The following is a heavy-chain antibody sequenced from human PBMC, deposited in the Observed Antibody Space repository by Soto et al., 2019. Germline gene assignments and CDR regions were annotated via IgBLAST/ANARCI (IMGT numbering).Heavy chain of an antibody. CDR3: ARDCGKGYGMDV. CDR1: GFTFTNYN. V-gene: IGHV3-48*02. J-gene: IGHJ6*02. Sequence: GGSLRLSCASSGFTFTNYNMNWVRQAPGKGLEWVSYISSRSNTIYYADSVKGRFTISRDNAKNSLFLQMNSLRDEDTDVYYCARDCGKGYGMDVWGQGTTVTVSS. CDR2: ISSRSNTI.